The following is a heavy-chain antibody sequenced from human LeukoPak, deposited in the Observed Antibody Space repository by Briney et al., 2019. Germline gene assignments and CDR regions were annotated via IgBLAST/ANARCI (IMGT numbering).Heavy chain of an antibody. CDR3: TRDRSRAEDD. CDR2: INQGGIDK. V-gene: IGHV3-7*01. J-gene: IGHJ4*02. CDR1: GFTFSGHW. Sequence: GGSLRLSCAASGFTFSGHWMSWVRQPPGKGLEWGANINQGGIDKYYVDSVKGRFTISRDNANNLLYLQMDSLRGEDTAVYYCTRDRSRAEDDWGQGTLVTVPS. D-gene: IGHD1-14*01.